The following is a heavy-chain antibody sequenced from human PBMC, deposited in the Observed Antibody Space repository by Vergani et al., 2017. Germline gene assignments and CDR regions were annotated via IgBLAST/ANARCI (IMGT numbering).Heavy chain of an antibody. CDR1: GYSFTSYW. V-gene: IGHV5-51*03. CDR2: IYPGDSDT. J-gene: IGHJ4*02. CDR3: AKDRPDKYSSSWYGWAVCDY. D-gene: IGHD6-13*01. Sequence: EVQLVPSGAEVKKPGASLKISCKCSGYSFTSYWIGWVRQMPGKGLGWMGIIYPGDSDTRYSPSFQGQVTISADKSISTAYLQWSSLKASDTSMYYCAKDRPDKYSSSWYGWAVCDYWGQGTLVTVSS.